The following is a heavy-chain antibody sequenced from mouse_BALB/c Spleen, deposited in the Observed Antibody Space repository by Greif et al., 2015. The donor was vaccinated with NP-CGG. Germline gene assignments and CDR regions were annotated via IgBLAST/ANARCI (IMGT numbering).Heavy chain of an antibody. CDR2: ISSGGGST. V-gene: IGHV5-12-1*01. CDR3: GRYEGYYYYAMDY. Sequence: EVMLVESGGGLVKPGGSLKLSCAASGFAFSSYDMSWVRQTPEKRLEWVAYISSGGGSTYYPDTAKGRFTISRDNAKNTLYLQMSRVKAEDTAMYYCGRYEGYYYYAMDYWGQGASVTVSS. CDR1: GFAFSSYD. D-gene: IGHD2-3*01. J-gene: IGHJ4*01.